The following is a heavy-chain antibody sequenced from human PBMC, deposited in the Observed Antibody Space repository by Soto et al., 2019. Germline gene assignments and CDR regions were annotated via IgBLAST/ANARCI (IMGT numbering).Heavy chain of an antibody. D-gene: IGHD2-2*02. CDR1: GFTFSTYS. CDR2: ISSRSDV. CDR3: AREYTAWPLAYGLDV. Sequence: GGSLRLSCVGSGFTFSTYSLNLVRQAPGKGLEWVSSISSRSDVYYADSVKGRFTISRDNAKNSVSLQMNSLRAEDTAVYYCAREYTAWPLAYGLDVWGQGTTVTVSS. V-gene: IGHV3-21*01. J-gene: IGHJ6*02.